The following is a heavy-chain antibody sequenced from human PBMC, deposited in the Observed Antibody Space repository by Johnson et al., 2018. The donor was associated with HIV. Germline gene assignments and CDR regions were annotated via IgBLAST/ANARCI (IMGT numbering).Heavy chain of an antibody. J-gene: IGHJ3*02. D-gene: IGHD3-9*01. V-gene: IGHV3-11*04. CDR2: ISSSGSTI. CDR1: GFTFSDYY. CDR3: AREGVAVRYIDDAFDI. Sequence: QVQLVESGGGLVKPGGSLRLSCAASGFTFSDYYMSWIRQAPGKGLEWVSYISSSGSTIYYADSVKGRFTISRENAKNSLYLQMSSLRAEDTAVYYCAREGVAVRYIDDAFDIWGQGTMVTVSS.